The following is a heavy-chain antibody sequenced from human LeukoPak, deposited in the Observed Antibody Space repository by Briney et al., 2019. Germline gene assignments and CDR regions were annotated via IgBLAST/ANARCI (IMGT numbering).Heavy chain of an antibody. Sequence: SETLSLTCTVSGGSISSGSYYWSWIRQPAGKGLEWIGRISTSGTSNYNPSLNSRVTISLDTSKNQFSLRLSSVTAADTAVYYCARDMYYNPVRFDIWGQGTMVPVSS. CDR3: ARDMYYNPVRFDI. CDR1: GGSISSGSYY. D-gene: IGHD3-10*01. CDR2: ISTSGTS. V-gene: IGHV4-61*02. J-gene: IGHJ3*02.